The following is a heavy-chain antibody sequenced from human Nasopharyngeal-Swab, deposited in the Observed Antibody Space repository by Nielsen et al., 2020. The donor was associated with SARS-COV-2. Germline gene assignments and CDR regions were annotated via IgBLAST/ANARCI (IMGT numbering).Heavy chain of an antibody. CDR3: ATYGSMNYYRDYYQYTLDV. D-gene: IGHD3-10*01. CDR1: GYSFSNYW. J-gene: IGHJ6*02. CDR2: IYPGDSDT. V-gene: IGHV5-51*01. Sequence: KVSCKGSGYSFSNYWIGWVCQMPGKGLEWMGIIYPGDSDTRYSPSFQGQVTISADKSISTVYLQWNSLKASDTAIYYCATYGSMNYYRDYYQYTLDVWGQGTTVTVSS.